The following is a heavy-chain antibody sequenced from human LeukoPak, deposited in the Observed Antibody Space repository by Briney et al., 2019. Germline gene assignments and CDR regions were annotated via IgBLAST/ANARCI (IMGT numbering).Heavy chain of an antibody. CDR3: ARAGPNYYDSSGYDY. D-gene: IGHD3-22*01. V-gene: IGHV1-18*01. CDR1: GYTFSSDV. CDR2: ISAYNGNT. J-gene: IGHJ4*02. Sequence: EASVKVSCKASGYTFSSDVISWVRQAPGQGLEWMGWISAYNGNTNYAQKLQGRVTMTTDTSTSTAYMELRSLRSDDTAVYYCARAGPNYYDSSGYDYWGQGTLVTVSS.